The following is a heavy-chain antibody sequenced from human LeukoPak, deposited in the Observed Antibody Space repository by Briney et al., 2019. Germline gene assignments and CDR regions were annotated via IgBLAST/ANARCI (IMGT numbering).Heavy chain of an antibody. Sequence: PSETLSLTCTVSGGSISSYYWSWIRRPAGKGLEWIGRIYTSGSTNYNPSLKSRVTISVDKSKNQFSLKLSSVTAADTAVYYCARERGGSGWSAYYYYYMDVWGKGTTVTVSS. D-gene: IGHD6-19*01. CDR3: ARERGGSGWSAYYYYYMDV. V-gene: IGHV4-4*07. CDR1: GGSISSYY. CDR2: IYTSGST. J-gene: IGHJ6*03.